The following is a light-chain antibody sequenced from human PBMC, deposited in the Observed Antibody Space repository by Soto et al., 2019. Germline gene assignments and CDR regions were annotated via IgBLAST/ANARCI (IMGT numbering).Light chain of an antibody. V-gene: IGKV1-39*01. CDR3: QQYNSYS. CDR1: QSISSY. CDR2: AAS. J-gene: IGKJ1*01. Sequence: DIQMTQSPSSLSASVGDRVTITCRASQSISSYLNWYQQKPGKAPKLLIYAASSLQSGVPSRFSGSGSGTEFTLTISGLQPDDFATYYCQQYNSYSFGQGTKVDIK.